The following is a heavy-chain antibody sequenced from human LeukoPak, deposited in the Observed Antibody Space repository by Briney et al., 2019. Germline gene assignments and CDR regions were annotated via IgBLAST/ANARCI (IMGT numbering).Heavy chain of an antibody. V-gene: IGHV1-69*13. CDR1: GGTFSSYA. Sequence: SVKVSCKASGGTFSSYAISWVRQAPGQGLEWMGGIIPIFGTANYAQKFQGRVTITADESTSTAYMELSSLRSEDTAVYYCGLALSYYYYGMDVWGQGTTVTVSS. CDR2: IIPIFGTA. J-gene: IGHJ6*02. CDR3: GLALSYYYYGMDV.